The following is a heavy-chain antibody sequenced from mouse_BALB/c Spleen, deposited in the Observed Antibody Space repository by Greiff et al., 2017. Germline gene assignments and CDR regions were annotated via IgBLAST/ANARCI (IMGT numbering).Heavy chain of an antibody. J-gene: IGHJ4*01. CDR1: GYAFSSSW. Sequence: VMLVESGPELVKPGASVKISCKASGYAFSSSWMNWVKQRPGQGLEWIGRIYPGDGDTNYNGKFKGKATLTADKSSSTAYMQLSSLTSVDSAVYFCARSRDGNFYYAMDYWGQGTSVTVSS. CDR3: ARSRDGNFYYAMDY. CDR2: IYPGDGDT. V-gene: IGHV1-82*01. D-gene: IGHD2-1*01.